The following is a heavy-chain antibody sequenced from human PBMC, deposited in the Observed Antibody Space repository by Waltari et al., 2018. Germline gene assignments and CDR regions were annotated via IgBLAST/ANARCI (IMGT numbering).Heavy chain of an antibody. Sequence: QVQLQQWGAGLLKPSETLSLTCAVYGGSFSGYYWSWIRQPPGKGLEWIGEINHSGSTNYNPSLKSRVTISVDTSKNQFSLKLSSVTAADTAVYYCAREWGVMIGTAAYYLDHWTQGTLVTVSS. CDR2: INHSGST. V-gene: IGHV4-34*01. D-gene: IGHD3-16*01. CDR3: AREWGVMIGTAAYYLDH. CDR1: GGSFSGYY. J-gene: IGHJ4*02.